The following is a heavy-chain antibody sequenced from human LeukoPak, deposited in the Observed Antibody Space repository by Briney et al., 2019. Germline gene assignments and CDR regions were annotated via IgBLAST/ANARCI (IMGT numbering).Heavy chain of an antibody. V-gene: IGHV3-9*01. CDR3: AKDSGYYYGSGSYTRYYYGMDV. CDR2: ISWNSGSI. J-gene: IGHJ6*04. Sequence: PGGSLRLSCAASGFTFDDYAMHWVRQAPGKGLEWVSGISWNSGSIGYADSVKGRFTISRDNAKNSLYLQMNSLRAEDTALYYCAKDSGYYYGSGSYTRYYYGMDVWGEGTTVTVSS. D-gene: IGHD3-10*01. CDR1: GFTFDDYA.